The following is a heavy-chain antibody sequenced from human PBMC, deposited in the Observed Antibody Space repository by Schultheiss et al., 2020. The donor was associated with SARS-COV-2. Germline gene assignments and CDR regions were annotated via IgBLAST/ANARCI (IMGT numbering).Heavy chain of an antibody. J-gene: IGHJ3*02. CDR1: GGSISGYD. Sequence: SETLSLTCTVSGGSISGYDWTWIRQPPGKGLEWIGYVHDSGSTNYNPSLKSRVTISVDTSKNQFSLKLSSVTAADTAVYYCARGLVSRPYCSSTSCYRPHAFDIWVHGTMVTVSS. D-gene: IGHD2-2*01. V-gene: IGHV4-59*12. CDR3: ARGLVSRPYCSSTSCYRPHAFDI. CDR2: VHDSGST.